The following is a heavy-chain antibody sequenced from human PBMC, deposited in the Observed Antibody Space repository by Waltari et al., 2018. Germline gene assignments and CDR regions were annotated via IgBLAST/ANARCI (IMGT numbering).Heavy chain of an antibody. V-gene: IGHV4-39*07. D-gene: IGHD3-9*01. J-gene: IGHJ4*02. CDR3: ARLYYDILTGFH. CDR1: GGSLSSSRYY. Sequence: QLQLQESGPGLVKPSETLSLTCTFSGGSLSSSRYYWGWIRQPPGKGLEWIGSIYSSGSNYYNPSLKSRGTISVDTSKNQFSLKLSSVTAADTAVYYCARLYYDILTGFHWGQGTLVTVSS. CDR2: IYSSGSN.